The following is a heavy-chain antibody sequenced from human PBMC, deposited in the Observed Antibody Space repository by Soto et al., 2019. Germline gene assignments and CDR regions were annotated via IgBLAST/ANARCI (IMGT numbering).Heavy chain of an antibody. J-gene: IGHJ6*02. CDR1: GFTSSDYY. D-gene: IGHD6-13*01. V-gene: IGHV3-11*01. Sequence: QVQLVESGGGLVKPGGSLRLSCAASGFTSSDYYMSWIRQAPGKGLEYISYFSSSGNTIYNADSVRGRFTISRDNAKNSXYXLMNSRSAEDTAVYYCARDRSSSWYGRGYHYYGMDVWGQGTTVTVSS. CDR3: ARDRSSSWYGRGYHYYGMDV. CDR2: FSSSGNTI.